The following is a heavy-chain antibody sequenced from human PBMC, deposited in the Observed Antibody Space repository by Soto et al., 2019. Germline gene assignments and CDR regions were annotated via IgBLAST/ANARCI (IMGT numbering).Heavy chain of an antibody. V-gene: IGHV3-21*01. CDR2: ISSSSSYI. CDR3: ARDWGSGWHYGMDV. D-gene: IGHD6-19*01. Sequence: XGSLRLSYAASGFTFSSYSMNWVHQAPGKGLEWVSSISSSSSYIYYADSVKGRFTISRDNAKNSLYLQMNSLRAEDTAVYYCARDWGSGWHYGMDVWGQGTTVTVSS. J-gene: IGHJ6*02. CDR1: GFTFSSYS.